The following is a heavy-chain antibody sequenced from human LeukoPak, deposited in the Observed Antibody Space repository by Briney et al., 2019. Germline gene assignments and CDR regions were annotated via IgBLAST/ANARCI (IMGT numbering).Heavy chain of an antibody. J-gene: IGHJ4*02. Sequence: GGSLRLSCAASGFTFSSYSMNWVRQAPGKGLEWVSYISSSSSTIYYADSVKGRFTISRDNSKNTLYLQMNSLRAEDAAVYYCARAPVTSCRGAYCYPFNYWGQGTLVTVSS. V-gene: IGHV3-48*01. CDR2: ISSSSSTI. CDR1: GFTFSSYS. CDR3: ARAPVTSCRGAYCYPFNY. D-gene: IGHD2-21*01.